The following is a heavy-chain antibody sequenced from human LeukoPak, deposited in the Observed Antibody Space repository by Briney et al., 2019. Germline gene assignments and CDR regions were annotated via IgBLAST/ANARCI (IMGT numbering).Heavy chain of an antibody. V-gene: IGHV3-48*01. J-gene: IGHJ4*02. Sequence: GGSLRLSCAASGFTFSSYSMNWVRQAPGKRLEWVSYISSGSSTIYYADTVKGRFTISRDNAKNSLYLQMNSLRAEDTAVYYCARGIWNDPYYWGQGTLVTVSS. CDR3: ARGIWNDPYY. CDR2: ISSGSSTI. CDR1: GFTFSSYS. D-gene: IGHD1-1*01.